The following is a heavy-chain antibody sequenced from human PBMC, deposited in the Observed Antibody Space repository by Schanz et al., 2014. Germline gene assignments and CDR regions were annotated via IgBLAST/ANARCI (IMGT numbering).Heavy chain of an antibody. CDR2: INIVGSNT. D-gene: IGHD4-17*01. J-gene: IGHJ3*02. CDR1: GFTFSSHW. Sequence: EVQLVQSGGGLVQPGGSLRLSCAASGFTFSSHWMHWVRQDPGKGLVWVARINIVGSNTDYADSVTGRFTISRDNAKNTLYLQMNTLRAEDTAVYYCARKMKLGVYGGKGHDSLDIWGQGTMVTVSS. V-gene: IGHV3-74*01. CDR3: ARKMKLGVYGGKGHDSLDI.